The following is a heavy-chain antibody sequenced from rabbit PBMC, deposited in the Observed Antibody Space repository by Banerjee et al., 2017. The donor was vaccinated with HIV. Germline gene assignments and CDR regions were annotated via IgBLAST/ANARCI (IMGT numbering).Heavy chain of an antibody. CDR1: GFSFSTKYY. D-gene: IGHD8-1*01. J-gene: IGHJ4*01. CDR2: TYTGSSGST. Sequence: QSLEESGGDLVKPGASLTLTCAASGFSFSTKYYMCWVRQAPGKGLEWIACTYTGSSGSTYYASWAKGRFTISKTSSTTVTLQMTSLTAADTATYFCAREAGSSYYNLWGPGTLVTVS. V-gene: IGHV1S40*01. CDR3: AREAGSSYYNL.